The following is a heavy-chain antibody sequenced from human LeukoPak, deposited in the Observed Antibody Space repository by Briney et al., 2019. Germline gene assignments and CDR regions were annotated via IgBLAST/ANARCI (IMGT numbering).Heavy chain of an antibody. J-gene: IGHJ4*02. Sequence: PSQTLSLTCAVSGGSISSGGYSWSWIRQPPGKGLEWIGYIYHSGSTYYNPSLKSRVTISVDRSKNQFSLKLSSVTAADTAVYYCAREGDQTGEFDYWGQGTLVTVSS. V-gene: IGHV4-30-2*01. CDR2: IYHSGST. CDR1: GGSISSGGYS. CDR3: AREGDQTGEFDY. D-gene: IGHD3-16*01.